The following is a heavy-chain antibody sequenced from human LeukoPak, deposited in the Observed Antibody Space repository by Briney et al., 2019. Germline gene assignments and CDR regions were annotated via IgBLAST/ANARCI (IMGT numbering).Heavy chain of an antibody. V-gene: IGHV7-4-1*02. Sequence: ASVKVSCKASGYTFTSYAMNWVRQAPGQGLEWMGWINTNTGNPTYAQGFTGRFVFSLDTSVSTAYLQISSLKAEDTAVYYCARTLFKRFLWQLGAFDIWGQGTMVTVSS. CDR2: INTNTGNP. CDR1: GYTFTSYA. D-gene: IGHD6-13*01. CDR3: ARTLFKRFLWQLGAFDI. J-gene: IGHJ3*02.